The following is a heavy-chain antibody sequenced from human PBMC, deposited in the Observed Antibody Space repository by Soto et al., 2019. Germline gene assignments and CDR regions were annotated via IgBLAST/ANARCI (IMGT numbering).Heavy chain of an antibody. CDR2: IYPGDSDT. V-gene: IGHV5-51*01. CDR1: GYRFSTYW. D-gene: IGHD1-26*01. CDR3: ARLGGIVDTGTWIQ. Sequence: PXESLKISCKASGYRFSTYWIGWVRQSPGKGPEWMAIIYPGDSDTRENPSFQGQVTISADKSSNTVHLQWRSLKASDTAIHYCARLGGIVDTGTWIQWGQGTPVTVSS. J-gene: IGHJ4*02.